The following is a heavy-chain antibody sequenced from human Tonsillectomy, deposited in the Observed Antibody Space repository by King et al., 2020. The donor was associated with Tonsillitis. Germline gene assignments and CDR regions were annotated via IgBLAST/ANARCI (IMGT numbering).Heavy chain of an antibody. V-gene: IGHV4-30-2*01. Sequence: QLQESGSGLVKPSQTLSLTCAVSGGSISSGGYSWSWIRQPPGKGLEWIGYIYHSGSTYYNPSLKSRVTISVDRSKNQFSLKLGSVTAADTAVYYCARGRSDAVGELFSVTWYFDPWGRGTLVTVSS. D-gene: IGHD3-10*01. CDR1: GGSISSGGYS. CDR3: ARGRSDAVGELFSVTWYFDP. J-gene: IGHJ2*01. CDR2: IYHSGST.